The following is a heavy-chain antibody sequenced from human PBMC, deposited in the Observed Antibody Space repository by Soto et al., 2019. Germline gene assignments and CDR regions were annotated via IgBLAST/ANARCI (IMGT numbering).Heavy chain of an antibody. Sequence: GGSLRLSCAASGFTFSDYFMSWIRQAPGKGLEWVSFISGSSDNIKYADSVKGRFTIYRDNAKNSLYLQMNSLRAEDTAVYYCVRDSARIVVVPRVDGDNWLDPWGQGTLVTVSS. CDR2: ISGSSDNI. V-gene: IGHV3-11*06. D-gene: IGHD2-2*01. J-gene: IGHJ5*02. CDR3: VRDSARIVVVPRVDGDNWLDP. CDR1: GFTFSDYF.